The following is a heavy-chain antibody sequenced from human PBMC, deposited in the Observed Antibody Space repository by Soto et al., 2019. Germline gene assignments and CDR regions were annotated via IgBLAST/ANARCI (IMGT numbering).Heavy chain of an antibody. CDR3: ARVECTNGVCYSYHY. J-gene: IGHJ4*02. CDR1: GYTFTSYG. CDR2: ISGYNGNT. V-gene: IGHV1-18*01. Sequence: GASVKVSCKASGYTFTSYGISWVRQAPGQGLEWMGWISGYNGNTNYAQKLQGRVTMTTDTSTSTAYMELRSLRSDDTAVYYCARVECTNGVCYSYHYWGQGTLVTVSS. D-gene: IGHD2-8*01.